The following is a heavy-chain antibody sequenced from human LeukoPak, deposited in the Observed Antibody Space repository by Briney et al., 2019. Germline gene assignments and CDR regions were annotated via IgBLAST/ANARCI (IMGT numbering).Heavy chain of an antibody. Sequence: ASVKVSCKASVYTFTCYVISAVRQSPRQEGEGMGWISAYKCKTNYAQKLHARVTIPTETSTSTLYMELRSLSSDDTAVYYCARGRYDFWSGYFGHWGQGTTVTVSS. CDR2: ISAYKCKT. J-gene: IGHJ6*02. CDR3: ARGRYDFWSGYFGH. CDR1: VYTFTCYV. D-gene: IGHD3-3*01. V-gene: IGHV1-18*01.